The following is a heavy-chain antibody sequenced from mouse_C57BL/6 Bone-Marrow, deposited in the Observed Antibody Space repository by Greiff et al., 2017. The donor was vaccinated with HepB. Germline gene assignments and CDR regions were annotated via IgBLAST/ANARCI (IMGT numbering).Heavy chain of an antibody. CDR1: GYTFTSYG. D-gene: IGHD2-10*02. V-gene: IGHV1-81*01. CDR3: ARERVWPLYAMDY. J-gene: IGHJ4*01. Sequence: VKLQESGAELARPGASVKLSCKASGYTFTSYGISWVKQRTGQGLEWIGEIYPRSGNTYYNEKFKGKATLTADKSSSTAYMELRSLTSEDSAVYFCARERVWPLYAMDYWGQGTSVTVSS. CDR2: IYPRSGNT.